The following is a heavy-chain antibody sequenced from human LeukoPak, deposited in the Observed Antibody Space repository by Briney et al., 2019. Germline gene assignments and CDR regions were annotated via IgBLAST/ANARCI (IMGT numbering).Heavy chain of an antibody. D-gene: IGHD4-17*01. Sequence: SVKVSCKASGGTFSSYAISWVRQAPGQGLEWMGGIIPIFATTNYAQKFQGRVTITTDESTSTAYMELSSLRSEDTAVYYCARAVTTVTHYYYYYMDVWGKGTTVTVSS. J-gene: IGHJ6*03. CDR1: GGTFSSYA. CDR3: ARAVTTVTHYYYYYMDV. V-gene: IGHV1-69*05. CDR2: IIPIFATT.